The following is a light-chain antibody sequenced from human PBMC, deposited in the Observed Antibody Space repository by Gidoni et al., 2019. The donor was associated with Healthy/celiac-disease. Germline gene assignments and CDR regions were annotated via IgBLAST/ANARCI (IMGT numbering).Light chain of an antibody. CDR2: GAS. J-gene: IGKJ1*01. CDR1: QSVSCSY. Sequence: EIVLTPSPGTLSLSPGERATLSCRASQSVSCSYLAWYQQKPGQAPRLLIYGASSRATGMPDRFSGSGSGTDFTLTISRLEPEDFAVYYCQQYGSSPWTFGQGTKVEIK. CDR3: QQYGSSPWT. V-gene: IGKV3-20*01.